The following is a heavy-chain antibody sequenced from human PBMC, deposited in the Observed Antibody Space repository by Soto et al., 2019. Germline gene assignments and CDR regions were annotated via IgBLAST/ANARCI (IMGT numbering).Heavy chain of an antibody. Sequence: GGSLRLSCAASGFIFSSYGMHWVRQAPGKGLEWVAVISYDGSNKYYAQKLQGRVTMTTDTSTSTAYMELRSLRSDDTAVYYCARDHDFWSGQNWFDPWGQGTLVTVSS. CDR3: ARDHDFWSGQNWFDP. CDR2: ISYDGSNK. D-gene: IGHD3-3*01. CDR1: GFIFSSYG. V-gene: IGHV3-30*03. J-gene: IGHJ5*02.